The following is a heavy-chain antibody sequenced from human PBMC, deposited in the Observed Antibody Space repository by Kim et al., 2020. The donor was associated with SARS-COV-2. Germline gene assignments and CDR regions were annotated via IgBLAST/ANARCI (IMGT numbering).Heavy chain of an antibody. V-gene: IGHV1-69*04. CDR2: IIPILGIA. CDR1: GGTFSSYA. CDR3: ARGSGYSGYDNWFDP. D-gene: IGHD5-12*01. J-gene: IGHJ5*02. Sequence: SVKVSCKASGGTFSSYAISWVRQAPGQGLEWMGRIIPILGIANYAQKFQGRVTITADKSTSTAYMELSSLRSEDTAVYYCARGSGYSGYDNWFDPWGQGTPVTVSS.